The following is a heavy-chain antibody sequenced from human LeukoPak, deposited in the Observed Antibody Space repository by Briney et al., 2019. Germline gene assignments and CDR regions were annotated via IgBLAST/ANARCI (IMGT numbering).Heavy chain of an antibody. D-gene: IGHD3-10*01. CDR2: ISSSSTI. V-gene: IGHV3-48*02. CDR3: ARDSGML. J-gene: IGHJ4*02. CDR1: GFTFSHYS. Sequence: GGSLRLSCAASGFTFSHYSMNWVRQAPGKGLEWVSYISSSSTIYYADSVKGRFTISRDNARNSLYLQMNRLRDEDTAVYYCARDSGMLGGQGTLVTVSS.